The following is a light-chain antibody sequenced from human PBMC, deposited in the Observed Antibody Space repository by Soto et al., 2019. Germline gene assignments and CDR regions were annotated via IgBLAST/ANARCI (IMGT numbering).Light chain of an antibody. J-gene: IGLJ1*01. CDR1: SSDVGGYNY. CDR3: SSNAGSNNIV. V-gene: IGLV2-8*01. CDR2: EVS. Sequence: QSALTPPPSASGSPGQSVTISCTGTSSDVGGYNYVSWYQQHPGKAPKLMIYEVSKRPSWVTERFSGSKSGNTASLTVSGLQAEDEADYCCSSNAGSNNIVFGT.